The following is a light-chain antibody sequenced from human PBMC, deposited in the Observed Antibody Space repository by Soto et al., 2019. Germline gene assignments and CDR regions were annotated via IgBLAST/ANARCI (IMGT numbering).Light chain of an antibody. CDR1: QSISSIY. CDR2: RAS. J-gene: IGKJ5*01. V-gene: IGKV3-20*01. CDR3: QQYGSSYPIT. Sequence: EIVLTQSPGTLSLSPGERAALSCRASQSISSIYLAWYQQKPGQAPRLLIYRASSRATGIPDRFSGSGSGTDFTLTISRLEPEDFSIYYCQQYGSSYPITFGKGTRLEIK.